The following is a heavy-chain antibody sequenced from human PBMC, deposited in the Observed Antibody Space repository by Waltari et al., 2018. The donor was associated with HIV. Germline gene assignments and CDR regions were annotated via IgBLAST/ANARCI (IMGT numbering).Heavy chain of an antibody. CDR1: GGSISRSSYY. CDR3: ASSGPGDY. CDR2: IYYSGST. Sequence: QLQLQESGPGLVKPSETLSLTCTVSGGSISRSSYYWGWIRQPPGKGLAWIGSIYYSGSTYYNPSLKSRVTISVDTSKNQFSLKLSSVTVADTAVYYCASSGPGDYWGQGTLVTVSS. V-gene: IGHV4-39*07. J-gene: IGHJ4*02. D-gene: IGHD6-25*01.